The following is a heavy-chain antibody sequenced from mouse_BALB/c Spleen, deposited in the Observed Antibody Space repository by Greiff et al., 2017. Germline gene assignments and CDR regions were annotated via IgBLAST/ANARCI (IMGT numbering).Heavy chain of an antibody. J-gene: IGHJ1*01. CDR2: INSNGGST. V-gene: IGHV5-6-3*01. D-gene: IGHD1-2*01. CDR3: ARPLTTATYFDV. CDR1: GFTFSSYG. Sequence: EVKLMESGGGLVQPGGSLKLSCAASGFTFSSYGMSWVRQTPDKRLELVATINSNGGSTYYPDSVKGRFTISRDNAKNTLYLQMSSLKSEDTAMYYCARPLTTATYFDVWGAGTTVTVSS.